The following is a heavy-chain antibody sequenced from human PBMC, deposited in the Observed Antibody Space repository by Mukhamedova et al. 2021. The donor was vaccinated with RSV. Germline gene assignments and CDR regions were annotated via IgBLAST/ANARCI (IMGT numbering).Heavy chain of an antibody. J-gene: IGHJ4*02. V-gene: IGHV3-7*03. Sequence: NCFRQAPGKGLEWVAVINQDGSEKYYVDSVKGRFTISRDNAKNSLYLQMNSLRADDTAVYYCAGGSGWLIDYWGQGTLVTVSS. CDR2: INQDGSEK. D-gene: IGHD6-19*01. CDR3: AGGSGWLIDY.